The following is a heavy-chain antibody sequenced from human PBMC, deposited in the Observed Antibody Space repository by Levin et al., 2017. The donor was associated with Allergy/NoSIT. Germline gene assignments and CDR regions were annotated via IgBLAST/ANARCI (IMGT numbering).Heavy chain of an antibody. J-gene: IGHJ4*02. CDR2: ISYDGSNK. CDR1: GFTFSSYA. CDR3: ARRIAAAGNIDY. Sequence: GESLKISCAASGFTFSSYAMHWVRQAPGKGLEWVAVISYDGSNKYYADSVKGRFTISRDNSKNTLYLQMNSLRAEDTAVYYCARRIAAAGNIDYWGQGTLVTVSS. D-gene: IGHD6-13*01. V-gene: IGHV3-30-3*01.